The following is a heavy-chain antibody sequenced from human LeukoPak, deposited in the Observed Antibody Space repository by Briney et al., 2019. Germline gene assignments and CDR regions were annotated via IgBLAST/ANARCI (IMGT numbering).Heavy chain of an antibody. CDR3: ATYGSGSYDLDY. Sequence: ASVKVSCKASGYTFTSYDINWVRQATGQGLEWMGWINPNSGGTNYAQKFQGRVTMTRDTSISTAYMELSRLRSDDTAVYYCATYGSGSYDLDYLGQGTLVTVSS. J-gene: IGHJ4*02. CDR1: GYTFTSYD. V-gene: IGHV1-2*02. CDR2: INPNSGGT. D-gene: IGHD3-10*01.